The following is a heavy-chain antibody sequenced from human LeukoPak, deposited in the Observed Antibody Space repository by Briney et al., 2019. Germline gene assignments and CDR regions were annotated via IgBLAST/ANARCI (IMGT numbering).Heavy chain of an antibody. Sequence: GGSLRLSCAASGITFSTFAMTWVRQAPGKGLEWVSTISGDGTNTHCADSVKGRFTISRDNSKNTLYLQMNSLRAEDTAVYYCAKPTGVNTVTAPFEYWGQGTLGTVSS. CDR2: ISGDGTNT. D-gene: IGHD4-17*01. CDR3: AKPTGVNTVTAPFEY. V-gene: IGHV3-23*01. J-gene: IGHJ4*02. CDR1: GITFSTFA.